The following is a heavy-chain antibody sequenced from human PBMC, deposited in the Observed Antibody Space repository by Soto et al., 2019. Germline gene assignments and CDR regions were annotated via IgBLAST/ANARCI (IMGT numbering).Heavy chain of an antibody. D-gene: IGHD2-15*01. J-gene: IGHJ6*03. CDR2: ISGSNDNI. V-gene: IGHV3-23*01. CDR1: GFTFSSYA. Sequence: GSLRLSCVASGFTFSSYAMSWVRQAPGKGLEWVSGISGSNDNIHYADCVKGRFTISRDNSKNTLYLQMSSLRAEDTAVYYCAKVLIWRSGSSRYMDVWGKGTTVTVSS. CDR3: AKVLIWRSGSSRYMDV.